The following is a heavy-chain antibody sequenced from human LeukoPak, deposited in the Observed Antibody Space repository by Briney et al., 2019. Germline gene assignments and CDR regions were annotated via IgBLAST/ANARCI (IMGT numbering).Heavy chain of an antibody. CDR2: ITGSGDTT. Sequence: GGSLRLSCAASGFTFSTYAVTWVGQAPGKGLEWVSGITGSGDTTFYAASVKGRFTISRDNSKNTLYLQMHSLRAEDTAVYFCVKDYSTLPAAANPLFDYWGQGALVTVSS. V-gene: IGHV3-23*01. D-gene: IGHD6-13*01. CDR1: GFTFSTYA. CDR3: VKDYSTLPAAANPLFDY. J-gene: IGHJ4*02.